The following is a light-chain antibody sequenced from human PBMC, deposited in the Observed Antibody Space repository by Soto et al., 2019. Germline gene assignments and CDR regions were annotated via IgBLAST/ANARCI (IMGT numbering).Light chain of an antibody. J-gene: IGLJ3*02. Sequence: QSALTQPASVSGSHGQSITISCTGTSSDVGSYNLVSWYQQHPGKAPKLMIYEGSKRPSGVSNRFSGSKSGNTASLTISGLQAEDEADYYCSAYTARSTLVFGGGTKLTVL. V-gene: IGLV2-14*02. CDR2: EGS. CDR1: SSDVGSYNL. CDR3: SAYTARSTLV.